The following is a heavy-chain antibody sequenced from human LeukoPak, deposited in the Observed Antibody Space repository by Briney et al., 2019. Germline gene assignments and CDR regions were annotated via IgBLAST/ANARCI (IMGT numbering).Heavy chain of an antibody. J-gene: IGHJ6*03. D-gene: IGHD3-22*01. V-gene: IGHV4-34*01. CDR2: INHSGST. Sequence: SETLSLTCAVYGGSFSGYYWSWIRQPPGKGLEWIGEINHSGSTNYNPSLKSRATISVDTSKNQFSLKLTSVTAADTAVYYCTRAASSGPLFTYHMDVWGKGTTVTVSS. CDR1: GGSFSGYY. CDR3: TRAASSGPLFTYHMDV.